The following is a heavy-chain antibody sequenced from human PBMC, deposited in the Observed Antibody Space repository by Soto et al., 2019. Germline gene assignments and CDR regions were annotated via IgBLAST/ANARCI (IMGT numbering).Heavy chain of an antibody. Sequence: LGESLKISCKGSGYSFTSYWISWVRQMPGKGLEGMGRIDPSDSYTNYSPSFQGHVTISADKSISTAYLQWSSLKASDTAMYYCAGQDPPDCSSTSCYIWTYYYYYGMDVWGQGTTVTVSS. CDR2: IDPSDSYT. CDR1: GYSFTSYW. D-gene: IGHD2-2*02. CDR3: AGQDPPDCSSTSCYIWTYYYYYGMDV. J-gene: IGHJ6*02. V-gene: IGHV5-10-1*01.